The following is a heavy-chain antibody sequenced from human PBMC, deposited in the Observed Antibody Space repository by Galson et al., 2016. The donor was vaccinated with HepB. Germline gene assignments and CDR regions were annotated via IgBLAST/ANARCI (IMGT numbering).Heavy chain of an antibody. J-gene: IGHJ4*02. D-gene: IGHD3-10*01. CDR1: GDTFSTYA. Sequence: SVKVSCKASGDTFSTYAFSWVRQAPGQGLEWMGGIIPMFGTSNYAQKFQGRVTITADKSTSTAYMELSSLRFEETAVYYCAGDPKGIYYGSGSRFDYWGQGTLATVSS. CDR3: AGDPKGIYYGSGSRFDY. CDR2: IIPMFGTS. V-gene: IGHV1-69*06.